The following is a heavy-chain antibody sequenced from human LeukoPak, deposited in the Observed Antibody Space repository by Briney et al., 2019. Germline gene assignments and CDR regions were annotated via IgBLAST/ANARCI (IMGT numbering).Heavy chain of an antibody. CDR1: GGSISSYY. Sequence: SETLSLTCTVSGGSISSYYWSWIRQPPGKGLEWIGEINHSGSTNYNPSLKSRVTILVDTSKNQFSLKLSSVTAADTAVYYCASLGSGSSSSEAYLVGYWGQGTLVTVSS. CDR2: INHSGST. CDR3: ASLGSGSSSSEAYLVGY. J-gene: IGHJ4*02. V-gene: IGHV4-34*01. D-gene: IGHD6-6*01.